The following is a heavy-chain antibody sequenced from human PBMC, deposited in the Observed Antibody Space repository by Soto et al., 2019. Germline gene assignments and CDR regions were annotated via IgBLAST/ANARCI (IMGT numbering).Heavy chain of an antibody. CDR2: IRPSGGRT. CDR3: AREPNESYYFDY. Sequence: QVHLVQSGAEVKKPGASVKVSCKASGYTFTNYYIHWVRQAPGQGLEWLGIIRPSGGRTEYAQRCQGRVTMTRDTSTSTVYMELTSLTSEDTAVYYCAREPNESYYFDYWGQGTLVTVSS. J-gene: IGHJ4*02. D-gene: IGHD5-18*01. CDR1: GYTFTNYY. V-gene: IGHV1-46*01.